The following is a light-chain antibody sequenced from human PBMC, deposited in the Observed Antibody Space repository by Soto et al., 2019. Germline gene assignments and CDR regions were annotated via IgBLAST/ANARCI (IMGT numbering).Light chain of an antibody. CDR3: QQYNSLWT. Sequence: DIQMTQSPSSLSASVGDRVTITCRASQSISSYLNWYQQKPGKAPKLLIYAASSLESGVPPRFSGSGSGTEFSLTISSLQPDDFATYYCQQYNSLWTFGQGTKVDIK. CDR2: AAS. CDR1: QSISSY. V-gene: IGKV1-39*01. J-gene: IGKJ1*01.